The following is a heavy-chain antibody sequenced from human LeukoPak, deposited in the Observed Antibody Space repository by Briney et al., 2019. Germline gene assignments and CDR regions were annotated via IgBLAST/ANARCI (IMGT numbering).Heavy chain of an antibody. CDR2: IGASGSI. J-gene: IGHJ4*02. CDR1: GLTFSSYE. V-gene: IGHV3-48*03. CDR3: ARDRGLNSYGLDY. D-gene: IGHD5-18*01. Sequence: GGSLRLSCAASGLTFSSYEMNWVRQAPGKGLEWVSYIGASGSIYYTDSVKGRFTISRDNAKNSLYLQMNSLRAEDTAVYYCARDRGLNSYGLDYWGQGTLVTVSS.